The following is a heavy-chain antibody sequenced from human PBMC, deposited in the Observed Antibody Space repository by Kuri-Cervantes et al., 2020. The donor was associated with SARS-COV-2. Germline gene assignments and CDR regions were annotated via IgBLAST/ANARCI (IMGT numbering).Heavy chain of an antibody. CDR3: AIGRGVRGVPLGQFDY. CDR2: ISSSSSYT. Sequence: GGSLRLSCAASGFTFSDYYMSWIRRAPGKGLEWVSYISSSSSYTNYADSVKGRFTISRDNAKNSLYLQMNSLRAEDTAVYYCAIGRGVRGVPLGQFDYWGQGTLVTVSS. CDR1: GFTFSDYY. J-gene: IGHJ4*02. D-gene: IGHD3-10*01. V-gene: IGHV3-11*06.